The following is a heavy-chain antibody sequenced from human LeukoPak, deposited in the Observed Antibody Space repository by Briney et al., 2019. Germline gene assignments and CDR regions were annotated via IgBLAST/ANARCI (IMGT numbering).Heavy chain of an antibody. CDR2: TYYRSKWYY. J-gene: IGHJ6*02. CDR1: GDSVSSISVA. Sequence: PSQTLSLTSAISGDSVSSISVAWNWIRQSPSRGLEWLGRTYYRSKWYYEYAVSVKSRINISPDTSKNQFSLQLTSVTPEDTAVYYCSLARSEYHYGMDVWGQGTTVTVSS. V-gene: IGHV6-1*01. CDR3: SLARSEYHYGMDV.